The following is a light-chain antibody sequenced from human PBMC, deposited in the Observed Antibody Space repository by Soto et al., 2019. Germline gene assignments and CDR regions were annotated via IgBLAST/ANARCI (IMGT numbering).Light chain of an antibody. J-gene: IGKJ5*01. CDR1: XSLLYSDGYNY. Sequence: IVMTQSPLSLPFTPGYPASIACXSSXSLLYSDGYNYVDWYLQKPGQSPQLLVYLGSNRASGVPDRFSGSGSGTDFTLKISRVEAEDVGLYYCMQALQTPNTFGQGTRLEIK. CDR3: MQALQTPNT. V-gene: IGKV2-28*01. CDR2: LGS.